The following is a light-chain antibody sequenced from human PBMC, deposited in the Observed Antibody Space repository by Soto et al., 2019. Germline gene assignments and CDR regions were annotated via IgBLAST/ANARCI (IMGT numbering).Light chain of an antibody. CDR1: SSDVGGYNY. CDR3: CSYAGSYTFGV. J-gene: IGLJ1*01. V-gene: IGLV2-11*01. Sequence: QSALTQPRSVSGSPGQLVTISCTGTSSDVGGYNYVSWYQQHPGKAPKLMIYDVSKRPSGVPDRFSGSKSGNTASLTISGLQAEDEADYYCCSYAGSYTFGVFGTGTKLTVL. CDR2: DVS.